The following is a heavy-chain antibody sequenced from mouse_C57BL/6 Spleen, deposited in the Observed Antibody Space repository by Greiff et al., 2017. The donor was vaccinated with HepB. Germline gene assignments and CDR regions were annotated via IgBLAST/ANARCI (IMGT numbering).Heavy chain of an antibody. CDR2: ISGGGGNT. CDR1: GFTFSSYT. V-gene: IGHV5-9*01. Sequence: EVQRVESGGGLVKPGGSLKLSCAASGFTFSSYTMSWVRQTPEKRLEWVATISGGGGNTYYPDSVKGRFTISRDNAKNTLYLQMSSLRSEDTALYYCARQLLRPLYYFDYWGQGTTLTVSS. J-gene: IGHJ2*01. D-gene: IGHD1-2*01. CDR3: ARQLLRPLYYFDY.